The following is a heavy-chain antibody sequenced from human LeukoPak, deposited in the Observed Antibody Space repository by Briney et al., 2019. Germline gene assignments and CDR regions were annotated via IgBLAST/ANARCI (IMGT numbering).Heavy chain of an antibody. CDR2: IYYSGST. J-gene: IGHJ6*03. CDR1: GGSISSSSYY. D-gene: IGHD2-8*01. CDR3: ARGLMDYYYYYMDV. Sequence: PSETLSLTCTVSGGSISSSSYYWGWIRQPPGKGLEWIGSIYYSGSTYYNPSLKSRVTISVGTSKNQFSLKLSSVTAADTAVYYCARGLMDYYYYYMDVWGKGTTVTVSS. V-gene: IGHV4-39*07.